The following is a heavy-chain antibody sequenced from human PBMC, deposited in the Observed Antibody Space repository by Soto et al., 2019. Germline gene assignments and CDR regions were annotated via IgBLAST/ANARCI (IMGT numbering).Heavy chain of an antibody. V-gene: IGHV1-8*01. CDR2: MNPKSANT. CDR1: RYTFISYD. Sequence: QVQLVQSGAEVKKPGASVKVSCKASRYTFISYDINWVRQATGQGLEWMGWMNPKSANTGYAQNFQGRVTMTRNTSIRTAYMELSSLRSEDTAVYYCARSPSWETTVTPYYFDYWGQGTLVTVCS. J-gene: IGHJ4*02. D-gene: IGHD4-4*01. CDR3: ARSPSWETTVTPYYFDY.